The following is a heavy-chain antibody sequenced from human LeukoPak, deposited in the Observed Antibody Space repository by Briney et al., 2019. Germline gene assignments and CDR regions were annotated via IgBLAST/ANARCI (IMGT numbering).Heavy chain of an antibody. CDR3: ARESWDTAIAGGY. D-gene: IGHD5-18*01. CDR1: GGSISSGDCY. CDR2: IYYSRSP. J-gene: IGHJ4*02. V-gene: IGHV4-30-4*08. Sequence: SETLSLTCTVSGGSISSGDCYWSWIRQPTGRGLVCIGDIYYSRSPYYNPSVKSRVTISVDTSKNQFTLKLSSVTAADTAVYYGARESWDTAIAGGYWGQGTLVTVSS.